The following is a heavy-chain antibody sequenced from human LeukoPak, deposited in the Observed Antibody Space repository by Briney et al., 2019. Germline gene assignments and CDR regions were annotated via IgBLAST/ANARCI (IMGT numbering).Heavy chain of an antibody. Sequence: ASVTVSCKASGYTFTGYYIHWVRQAPGQGLEWMGWINPNGGGTNYAQKFQGRVTMTRDTSISTAYMELSRLRSDDTAVYYCARGGNYGTNSGMCIYWGQGTLVTVSS. CDR1: GYTFTGYY. CDR2: INPNGGGT. V-gene: IGHV1-2*02. CDR3: ARGGNYGTNSGMCIY. J-gene: IGHJ4*02. D-gene: IGHD4-17*01.